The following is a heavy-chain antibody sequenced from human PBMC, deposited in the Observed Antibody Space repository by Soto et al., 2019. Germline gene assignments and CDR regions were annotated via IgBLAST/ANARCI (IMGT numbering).Heavy chain of an antibody. CDR2: ITSNVNRI. D-gene: IGHD3-3*01. V-gene: IGHV3-21*01. CDR3: ARESDFDFWRSNYIDGMDV. CDR1: LSPFTDDI. Sequence: GSPFRPSCAASLSPFTDDIIKCARHAPVKWLEWVSSITSNVNRIYYADSVKGRFTISRDNAQKSVYLQMNSLRVGDTAVYYCARESDFDFWRSNYIDGMDVWGQGTKVNGSS. J-gene: IGHJ6*02.